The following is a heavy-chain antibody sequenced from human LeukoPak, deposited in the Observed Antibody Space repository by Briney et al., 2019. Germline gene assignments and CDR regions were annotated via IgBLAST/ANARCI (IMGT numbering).Heavy chain of an antibody. CDR2: IYSGGRT. J-gene: IGHJ3*02. V-gene: IGHV3-53*01. CDR3: ARGLGRELDGAFDI. Sequence: GRSLRLSCTASGFNFGDFAMNWVRQAPGKGLEWVSVIYSGGRTYYADSVKGRFTISRDNSRNTLHLQMNSLRAEDTAVYYCARGLGRELDGAFDIWGQGTMVTVSS. CDR1: GFNFGDFA. D-gene: IGHD3-10*01.